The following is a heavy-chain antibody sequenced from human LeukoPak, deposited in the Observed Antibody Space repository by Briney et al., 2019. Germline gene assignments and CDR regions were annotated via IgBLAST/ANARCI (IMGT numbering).Heavy chain of an antibody. Sequence: GWSLRLSCAASGFTFSDYYMSWIRQAPGKGLKWVSYISRSSSTIYYPDSVKGRFTISRDNAKKSLYLQMNSLRAEDTAVYYCARVDIVVVPAALSIWGQGTLVTVSS. CDR2: ISRSSSTI. J-gene: IGHJ4*02. D-gene: IGHD2-2*01. V-gene: IGHV3-11*04. CDR1: GFTFSDYY. CDR3: ARVDIVVVPAALSI.